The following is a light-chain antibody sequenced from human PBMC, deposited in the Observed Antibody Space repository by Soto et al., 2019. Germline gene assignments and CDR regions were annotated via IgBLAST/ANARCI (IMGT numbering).Light chain of an antibody. CDR1: SSDVGGYNY. V-gene: IGLV2-14*01. CDR2: DVS. J-gene: IGLJ1*01. Sequence: QSVLTQPASVSGSPGQSITISCTGTSSDVGGYNYVSWYQQHPGKAPKLMIYDVSIRPSGVSHRFSGSKSGNTASLTISGLLAEDEADYYCGSYTSSTTLYVFGTGTKVTV. CDR3: GSYTSSTTLYV.